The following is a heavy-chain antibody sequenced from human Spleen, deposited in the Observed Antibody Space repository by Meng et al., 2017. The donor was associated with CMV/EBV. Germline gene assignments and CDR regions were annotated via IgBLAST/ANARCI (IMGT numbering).Heavy chain of an antibody. Sequence: VTCSSYGMHWVRQAPGKGLEWVAFIRYDGSNKYYADSVKGRFTISRDNSKNTLYLQMNSLRAEDTAVYYCAKDGWRYSSSFYYFDYWGQGTLVTVSS. D-gene: IGHD6-13*01. V-gene: IGHV3-30*02. J-gene: IGHJ4*02. CDR2: IRYDGSNK. CDR1: VTCSSYG. CDR3: AKDGWRYSSSFYYFDY.